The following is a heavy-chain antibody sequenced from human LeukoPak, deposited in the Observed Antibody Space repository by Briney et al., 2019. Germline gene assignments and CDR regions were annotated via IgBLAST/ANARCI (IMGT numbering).Heavy chain of an antibody. CDR2: INPNSGGT. J-gene: IGHJ4*02. CDR1: GYTFTSYY. D-gene: IGHD1-7*01. CDR3: ARDGGQWTGTTTLGY. V-gene: IGHV1-2*02. Sequence: GSVKVSCKASGYTFTSYYMHWVRQAPGQGLEWMGWINPNSGGTNYTQKFQGRVTMTRDTSISTAYMELSRLRSDDTAVYYCARDGGQWTGTTTLGYWGQGTLVTVSS.